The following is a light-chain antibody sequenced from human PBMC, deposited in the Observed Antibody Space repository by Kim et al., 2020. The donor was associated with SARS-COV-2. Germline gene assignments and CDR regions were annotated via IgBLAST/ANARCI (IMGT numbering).Light chain of an antibody. CDR3: CSYAGSSTFV. CDR2: EVS. V-gene: IGLV2-23*02. J-gene: IGLJ1*01. CDR1: SSDVGSYNL. Sequence: QSALTQPASVSGSPGQSITISCTGTSSDVGSYNLVSWYQQHPGKAPKLMIYEVSKRSSGVSNRFSGPKSGNTASLTISGLQAEDEADYYCCSYAGSSTFVFGTGTKVTVL.